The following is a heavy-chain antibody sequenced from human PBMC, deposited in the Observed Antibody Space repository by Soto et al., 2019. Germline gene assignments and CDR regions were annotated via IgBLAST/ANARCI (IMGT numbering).Heavy chain of an antibody. Sequence: GGSLRLSCAASGFTFSSYGMHWVRQAPGKGLEWVAVISYDGSNKYYADSVKGRFTISRDNSKNTLYLQMNSLRAEDTAVYYCAKQGDYGDYDFGLTWGQGTLVTVSS. J-gene: IGHJ4*02. CDR3: AKQGDYGDYDFGLT. V-gene: IGHV3-30*18. D-gene: IGHD4-17*01. CDR1: GFTFSSYG. CDR2: ISYDGSNK.